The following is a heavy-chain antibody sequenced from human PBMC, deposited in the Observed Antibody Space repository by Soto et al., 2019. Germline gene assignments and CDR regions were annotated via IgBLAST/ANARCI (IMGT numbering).Heavy chain of an antibody. V-gene: IGHV1-3*01. CDR1: GYTFTSYA. CDR3: AREYYDILTGYYTIPYFDY. D-gene: IGHD3-9*01. J-gene: IGHJ4*02. Sequence: GASVKVSCKASGYTFTSYAMHWVRQAPGQRLEWMGWINAGNGNTKYSQKFQGRVTITRDTSASTAYMELSSLRSEDTAVYYCAREYYDILTGYYTIPYFDYWGQGTLVT. CDR2: INAGNGNT.